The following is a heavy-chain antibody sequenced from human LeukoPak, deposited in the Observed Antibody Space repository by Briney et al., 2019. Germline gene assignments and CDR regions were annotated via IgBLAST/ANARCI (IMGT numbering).Heavy chain of an antibody. CDR3: AREFTMARGDDAFDI. CDR2: IYTSGST. V-gene: IGHV4-4*07. CDR1: GGSISSYY. D-gene: IGHD3-10*01. Sequence: SETLSLTCTVSGGSISSYYWSWIRQPAGKGLEWIGRIYTSGSTNYNPSLKSRVTMSVDTSKNQFSLKLSSVTAADTAVYYCAREFTMARGDDAFDIWGQGTMVTVSS. J-gene: IGHJ3*02.